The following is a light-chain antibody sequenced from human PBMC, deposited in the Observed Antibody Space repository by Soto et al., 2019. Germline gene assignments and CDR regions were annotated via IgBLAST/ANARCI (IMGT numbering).Light chain of an antibody. Sequence: QSALTQPASVSGSPGQSITISCTGTRSDIGGYNYVSWYQQHPGKAPKLMIHEVSNRPSGISNRFSGSKSGNTASLTISGLQAEDEADYYCSSYTSRSNLVFGTGTKLTVL. CDR2: EVS. J-gene: IGLJ1*01. CDR3: SSYTSRSNLV. CDR1: RSDIGGYNY. V-gene: IGLV2-14*01.